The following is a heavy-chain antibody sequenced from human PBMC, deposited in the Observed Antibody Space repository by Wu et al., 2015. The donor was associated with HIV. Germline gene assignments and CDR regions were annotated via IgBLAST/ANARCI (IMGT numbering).Heavy chain of an antibody. CDR1: GYTFTGYY. CDR2: INPNSGGT. D-gene: IGHD2-15*01. CDR3: ARGDIVVVVAALKTYDY. V-gene: IGHV1-2*02. Sequence: QVQLAQSGAEVKKPGASVKVSCKASGYTFTGYYMHWVRQAPGQGLEWMGWINPNSGGTNYAQKFQGRVTMTRDTSISTAYMGLSRLRSDDTAVYYCARGDIVVVVAALKTYDYWARERWSPSPQ. J-gene: IGHJ4*02.